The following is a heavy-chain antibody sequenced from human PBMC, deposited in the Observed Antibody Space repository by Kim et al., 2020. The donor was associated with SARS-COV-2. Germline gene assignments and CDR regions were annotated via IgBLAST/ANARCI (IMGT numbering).Heavy chain of an antibody. D-gene: IGHD3-10*01. CDR3: SKSGGYSGSGTWVTGS. V-gene: IGHV3-49*04. CDR2: IRSKTYAETT. CDR1: GFAFGDYA. Sequence: GGSLRLSCTASGFAFGDYAVSWVRQAPGKGLEWIGFIRSKTYAETTEYAASVRGRFTISRDDSKSISYLQMNSLITEDTALYDCSKSGGYSGSGTWVTGSWGQGTLVTVSS. J-gene: IGHJ4*02.